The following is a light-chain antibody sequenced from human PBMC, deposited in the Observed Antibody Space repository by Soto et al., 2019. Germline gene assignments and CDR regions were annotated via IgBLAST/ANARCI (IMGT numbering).Light chain of an antibody. CDR2: YDS. Sequence: SYELTQPPSVSVAPGKTARITCGGNNIGSKSVHWYQQKPGQAPVLVIYYDSDRPSGIPERFSGSNSGNTATLTISRVEAGDEADYYCQVGDSSSDPPGVVFGGGTKLPVL. J-gene: IGLJ2*01. CDR3: QVGDSSSDPPGVV. CDR1: NIGSKS. V-gene: IGLV3-21*04.